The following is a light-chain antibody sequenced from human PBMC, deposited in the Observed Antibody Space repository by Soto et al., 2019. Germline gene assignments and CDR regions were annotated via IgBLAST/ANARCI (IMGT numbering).Light chain of an antibody. CDR1: QNIGYW. V-gene: IGKV1-5*03. Sequence: DIQMTQSPSTLSASVGDRVTITCRASQNIGYWLAWYQQKPGKAPNLLIYKASNLESGVPSRFSGSGSGTEFTLTISSLQPHDFATYYCQQYNTYARTVGQGTKVEI. CDR2: KAS. CDR3: QQYNTYART. J-gene: IGKJ1*01.